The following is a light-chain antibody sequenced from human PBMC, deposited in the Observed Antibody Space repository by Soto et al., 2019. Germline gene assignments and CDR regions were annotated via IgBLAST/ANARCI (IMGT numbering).Light chain of an antibody. V-gene: IGKV1D-12*01. CDR3: QQANSFPLT. Sequence: IQVTQSPSFVSASVGDRITITCPANESVGNWLAWYQQKPGKAPKLLIYAASSLQSGVPSRFSGTRSGTDFSLTVSSLQPEDFGTYFCQQANSFPLTFGGGTKVDIK. CDR1: ESVGNW. J-gene: IGKJ4*01. CDR2: AAS.